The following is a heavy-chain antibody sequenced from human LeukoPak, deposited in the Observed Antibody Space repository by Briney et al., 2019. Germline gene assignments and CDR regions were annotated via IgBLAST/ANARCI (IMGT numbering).Heavy chain of an antibody. CDR3: ARDEGDDYGDQQGFDY. Sequence: SETLSLTCTVSGGSISSGDYYWSWIRQPPGKGLEWIGYIYYSGSTYYNPSLKSRVTISVDTSKNQFSLKLSSVTAADTAVYYCARDEGDDYGDQQGFDYWGQGTLVTVSS. CDR1: GGSISSGDYY. CDR2: IYYSGST. V-gene: IGHV4-30-4*01. D-gene: IGHD4-17*01. J-gene: IGHJ4*02.